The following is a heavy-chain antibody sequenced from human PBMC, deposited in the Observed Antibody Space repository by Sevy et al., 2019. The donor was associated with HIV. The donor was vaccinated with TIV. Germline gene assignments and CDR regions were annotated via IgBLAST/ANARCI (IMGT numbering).Heavy chain of an antibody. CDR3: ARDPRRLTETTVSRYYGMDV. Sequence: ASVKVSCKASGYTFTGYYMHWVRQAPGQGLEWMGWINPNSGGTNYAQKFQGRVTMTRDTSISTAYMELSRLRSDDTAGYYCARDPRRLTETTVSRYYGMDVWGQGTTVTVSS. D-gene: IGHD1-7*01. J-gene: IGHJ6*02. V-gene: IGHV1-2*02. CDR2: INPNSGGT. CDR1: GYTFTGYY.